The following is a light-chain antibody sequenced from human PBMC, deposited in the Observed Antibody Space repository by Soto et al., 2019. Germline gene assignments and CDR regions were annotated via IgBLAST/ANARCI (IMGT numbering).Light chain of an antibody. Sequence: EIVMTQSPATLSVSPGERATLSCRASQSVSSTLAWYQQKPGQAPRLLIYGASTRATGVPARFSGGGSGTEFSLIISSLQSEDFAVYYCQQFNNWPPGITFGQGTRLEIK. V-gene: IGKV3-15*01. CDR3: QQFNNWPPGIT. CDR2: GAS. J-gene: IGKJ5*01. CDR1: QSVSST.